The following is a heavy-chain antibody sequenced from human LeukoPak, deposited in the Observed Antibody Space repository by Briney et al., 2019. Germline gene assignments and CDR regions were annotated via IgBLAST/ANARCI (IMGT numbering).Heavy chain of an antibody. Sequence: SETLSLTCDVYGGSFSGYYWSWIRQPPEKGLEWIGEINHSGSTNYNPSLKSRVTISVDTSKNQFSLKLSSVTAADTAAYYCARDRRDYDILTGYYYFDYWGQGTLVTVSS. J-gene: IGHJ4*02. CDR2: INHSGST. CDR3: ARDRRDYDILTGYYYFDY. CDR1: GGSFSGYY. D-gene: IGHD3-9*01. V-gene: IGHV4-34*01.